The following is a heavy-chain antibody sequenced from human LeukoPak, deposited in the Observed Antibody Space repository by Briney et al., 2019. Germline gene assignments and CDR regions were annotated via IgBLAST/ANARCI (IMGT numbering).Heavy chain of an antibody. CDR3: ARDADDFWSGYYTPQFDY. D-gene: IGHD3-3*01. Sequence: ASVKVSCKASGGTFSSYAISWVRQAPGQGLEWMGGIIPIFGTANYAQKFQGRVTITADESTSTAYMELSSLRSEDTAVYYCARDADDFWSGYYTPQFDYWGQGTLVTVSS. CDR1: GGTFSSYA. V-gene: IGHV1-69*01. J-gene: IGHJ4*02. CDR2: IIPIFGTA.